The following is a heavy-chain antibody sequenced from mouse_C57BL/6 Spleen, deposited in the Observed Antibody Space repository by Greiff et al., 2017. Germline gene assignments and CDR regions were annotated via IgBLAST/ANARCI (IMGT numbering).Heavy chain of an antibody. CDR2: IHPNSGST. CDR3: ARDDSNACAY. J-gene: IGHJ3*01. CDR1: GYTFTSYW. D-gene: IGHD2-5*01. Sequence: QVQLQQPGAELVKPGASVKLSCKASGYTFTSYWMHWVKQRPGQGLEWIGMIHPNSGSTNYNEKFKSKATLTVDKSSSTAYMQLSSLTSEDSSVYYCARDDSNACAYWGQGTLVTVSA. V-gene: IGHV1-64*01.